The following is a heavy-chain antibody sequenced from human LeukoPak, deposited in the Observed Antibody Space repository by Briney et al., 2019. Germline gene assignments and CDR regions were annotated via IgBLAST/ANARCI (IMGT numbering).Heavy chain of an antibody. CDR2: IYHSGST. CDR3: ARLGRYSGYGYLDY. J-gene: IGHJ4*02. CDR1: GYSISSGYY. V-gene: IGHV4-38-2*01. D-gene: IGHD5-12*01. Sequence: SETLSLTCAVSGYSISSGYYWGWIRQPPGKGLEWIGSIYHSGSTYYNPSLKSRVTISVDTSKNQFSLKLSSVTAADTAVYYCARLGRYSGYGYLDYWCQGTLVTVSS.